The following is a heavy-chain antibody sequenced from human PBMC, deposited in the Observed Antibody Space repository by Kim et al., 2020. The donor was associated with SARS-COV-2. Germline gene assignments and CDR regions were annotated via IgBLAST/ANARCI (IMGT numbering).Heavy chain of an antibody. J-gene: IGHJ4*02. CDR2: T. Sequence: TNYNPSLKSRVTISVDTSKNEFSLKLSSVTAADTAVYYCARVYPVAGTNYWGQGTLVTVSS. D-gene: IGHD6-19*01. V-gene: IGHV4-34*01. CDR3: ARVYPVAGTNY.